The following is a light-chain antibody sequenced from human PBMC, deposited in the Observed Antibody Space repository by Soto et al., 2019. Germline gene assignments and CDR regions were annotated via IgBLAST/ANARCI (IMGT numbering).Light chain of an antibody. V-gene: IGLV1-40*01. J-gene: IGLJ1*01. CDR2: GNN. CDR3: QYYDSSLRGCYV. CDR1: SSDVGAGYD. Sequence: QSVLTQPPSVSGAPGRRVTISCTGSSSDVGAGYDVHWYQQRPGTAPKLLIYGNNNRPSGVPDRFSGSKSGTSASLAITGLHAEDEADYDGQYYDSSLRGCYVFGTGTKLTVL.